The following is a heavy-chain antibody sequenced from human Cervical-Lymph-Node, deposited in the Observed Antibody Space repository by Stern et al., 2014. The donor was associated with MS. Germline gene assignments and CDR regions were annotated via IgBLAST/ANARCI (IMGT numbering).Heavy chain of an antibody. CDR2: IWYDGSNK. Sequence: VQLVQSGGGVVQPGRSLRLSFAASGFTFSSYGMHWVRQAPGKGLGWVAGIWYDGSNKYYADSVKGRFTISRDNSKNTLYLQMNSLRAEDTAVYYCAREGVVPAALYYYYGMDVWGQGTTVTVSS. CDR1: GFTFSSYG. CDR3: AREGVVPAALYYYYGMDV. V-gene: IGHV3-33*01. J-gene: IGHJ6*02. D-gene: IGHD2-2*01.